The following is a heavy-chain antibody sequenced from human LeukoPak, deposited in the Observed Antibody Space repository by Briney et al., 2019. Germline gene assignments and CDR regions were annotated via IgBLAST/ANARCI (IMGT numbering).Heavy chain of an antibody. Sequence: GGSLRLSCVASRFTFSSSDMLWLRQGPGKGLMWVAVMRGGGDNRYYAVYEKGRFTISRDNSKNTLYVQMNSLRPEDTAVYYCAKDYRPLDTAMVRYYFDYWAQGTLVTVSS. J-gene: IGHJ4*02. CDR3: AKDYRPLDTAMVRYYFDY. CDR1: RFTFSSSD. CDR2: MRGGGDNR. V-gene: IGHV3-30*02. D-gene: IGHD5-18*01.